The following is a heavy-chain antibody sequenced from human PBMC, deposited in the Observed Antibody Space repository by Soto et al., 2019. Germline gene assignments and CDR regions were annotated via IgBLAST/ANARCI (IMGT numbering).Heavy chain of an antibody. D-gene: IGHD3-3*01. Sequence: KPSETLSLTCTVSGGSISSGDYYWSWIRQPPGKGLEWIGYIYYSGSTYYNPSLKSRVTISVDTSKNQFFLKLSSVTAADTAVYYCAREDGSGYWFDYWGQGTLVTVSS. CDR2: IYYSGST. V-gene: IGHV4-30-4*01. J-gene: IGHJ4*02. CDR1: GGSISSGDYY. CDR3: AREDGSGYWFDY.